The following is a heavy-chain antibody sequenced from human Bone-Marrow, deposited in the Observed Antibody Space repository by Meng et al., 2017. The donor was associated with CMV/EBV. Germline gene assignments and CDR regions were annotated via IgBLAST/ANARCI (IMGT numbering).Heavy chain of an antibody. CDR3: ARDGIVVVVAASYWFDP. CDR2: ISYDGSNK. V-gene: IGHV3-30*04. Sequence: GESLKISCAASGFTFSSYAMHWVRQAPGKGLEWVAVISYDGSNKYYADSVKGRFTISRDNSKNTLYLQMNSLRAEDTAVYYCARDGIVVVVAASYWFDPWGQGTLVTASS. CDR1: GFTFSSYA. D-gene: IGHD2-15*01. J-gene: IGHJ5*02.